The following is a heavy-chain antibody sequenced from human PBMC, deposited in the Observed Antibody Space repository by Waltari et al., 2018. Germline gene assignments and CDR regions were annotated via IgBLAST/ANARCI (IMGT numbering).Heavy chain of an antibody. V-gene: IGHV4-34*01. J-gene: IGHJ5*02. Sequence: QVQLQQWGAGLLKPSETLSLTCAVYGGSFSGSYWSWLRQPPGKGLEWIGEINHSGSTNYNPSLKSRVTISVDTSKNQFSLKLSSVTAADTAVYYCARGRRNYYGSGSLPNWFDPWGQGTLVTVSS. CDR2: INHSGST. D-gene: IGHD3-10*01. CDR1: GGSFSGSY. CDR3: ARGRRNYYGSGSLPNWFDP.